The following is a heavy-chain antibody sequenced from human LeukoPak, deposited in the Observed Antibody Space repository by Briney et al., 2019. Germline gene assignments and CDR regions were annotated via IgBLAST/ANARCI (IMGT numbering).Heavy chain of an antibody. J-gene: IGHJ4*02. CDR2: TYYRSKWYN. D-gene: IGHD4-11*01. CDR3: ARKGTVTTPFDY. V-gene: IGHV6-1*01. CDR1: GDSVSSNSAA. Sequence: SQTLSLTFAISGDSVSSNSAAWNWIRQSPSRGLEWLGRTYYRSKWYNDYAESVKSRITINSDTSKNQFSLHLNSVTPEDTAVYYCARKGTVTTPFDYWGQGNLVTVSS.